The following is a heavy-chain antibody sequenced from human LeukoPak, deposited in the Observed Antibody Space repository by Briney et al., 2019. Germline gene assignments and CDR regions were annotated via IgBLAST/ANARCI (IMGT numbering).Heavy chain of an antibody. J-gene: IGHJ3*02. V-gene: IGHV3-30*18. CDR2: ISYDGSNK. CDR3: AKFVVVPAAWDAFDI. Sequence: PGRSLRLSCAASGFTFSSYGMHWVRQAPGKGLEWVAVISYDGSNKYYADSVKGRFTISRDNSKNTLYLQMNSLRAEDTAVYYCAKFVVVPAAWDAFDIWGQGTMVTVSS. D-gene: IGHD2-2*01. CDR1: GFTFSSYG.